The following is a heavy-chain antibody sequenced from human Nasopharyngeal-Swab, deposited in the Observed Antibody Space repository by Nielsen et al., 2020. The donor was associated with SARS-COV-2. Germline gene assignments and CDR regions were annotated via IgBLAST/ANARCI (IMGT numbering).Heavy chain of an antibody. CDR2: IKQDGSEK. Sequence: GALKISCAASAFTFSGYWMNWVRQAPGKGLEWVASIKQDGSEKYYVDSVKGRFTISRDNAKNSLYLQMNSLRVEDTAVYYCARVPGGYDSSGYYFGQWGQGTLVTVSS. CDR1: AFTFSGYW. V-gene: IGHV3-7*01. J-gene: IGHJ4*02. CDR3: ARVPGGYDSSGYYFGQ. D-gene: IGHD3-22*01.